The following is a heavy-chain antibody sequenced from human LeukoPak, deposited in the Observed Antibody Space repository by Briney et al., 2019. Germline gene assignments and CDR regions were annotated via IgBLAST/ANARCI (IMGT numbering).Heavy chain of an antibody. D-gene: IGHD6-13*01. CDR1: GFTFSSYS. Sequence: GGSLRLSCAASGFTFSSYSMTWVRQAPGKGLEWVSYISSSSTIYYADSVKGRFTISRDNAKNSLYLQMNSLRAEDTAVYYCARSIAAAGIDNYFDYWGRGTLVTVSS. CDR3: ARSIAAAGIDNYFDY. J-gene: IGHJ4*02. CDR2: ISSSSTI. V-gene: IGHV3-48*01.